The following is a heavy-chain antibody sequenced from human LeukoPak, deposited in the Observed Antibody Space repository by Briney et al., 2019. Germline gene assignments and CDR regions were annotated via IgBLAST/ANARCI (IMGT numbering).Heavy chain of an antibody. D-gene: IGHD6-19*01. CDR2: ISAYNGNT. CDR1: GYTFTSYG. V-gene: IGHV1-18*01. Sequence: ASVKVSCKASGYTFTSYGISWVRQAPGQGLEWMGWISAYNGNTNYAQELQGRVTMTTDTSTSTAYMELRSLRSDDTAVYYCARGGQWLVYRNWFDPWGQGTLVTVSS. CDR3: ARGGQWLVYRNWFDP. J-gene: IGHJ5*02.